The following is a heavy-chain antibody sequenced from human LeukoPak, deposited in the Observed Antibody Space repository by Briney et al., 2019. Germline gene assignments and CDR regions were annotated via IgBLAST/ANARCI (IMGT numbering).Heavy chain of an antibody. D-gene: IGHD3-9*01. CDR2: IYYSGST. V-gene: IGHV4-59*08. CDR1: GGSISSYY. Sequence: SETLSLTCTVSGGSISSYYWSWIRQPPGKGLEWIGYIYYSGSTSYNPSLKSRVTISVDTSKNQFSLKLSSVTAADTAVYYCARHLFSSAGHFDYWGQGTLVTVSS. CDR3: ARHLFSSAGHFDY. J-gene: IGHJ4*02.